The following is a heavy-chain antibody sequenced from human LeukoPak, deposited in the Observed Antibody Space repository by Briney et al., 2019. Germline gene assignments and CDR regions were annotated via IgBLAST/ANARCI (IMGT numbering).Heavy chain of an antibody. CDR1: GGSISSSSYY. CDR3: ARVRDYGGNLNYFDY. Sequence: SETLSLTCTVSGGSISSSSYYWGGIRQPPGKGLEGIGSIYYSGSTYYNPSLKSRVTISVDTSKNQFSLKLSSVTAADTAVYYCARVRDYGGNLNYFDYWGQGTLVTVSS. V-gene: IGHV4-39*07. J-gene: IGHJ4*02. CDR2: IYYSGST. D-gene: IGHD4-23*01.